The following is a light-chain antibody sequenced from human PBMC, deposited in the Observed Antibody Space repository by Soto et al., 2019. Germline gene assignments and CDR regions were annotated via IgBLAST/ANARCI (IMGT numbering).Light chain of an antibody. CDR3: LHYGTAQWT. Sequence: PGESATLSCRASQSVTRDSLAWDQQKPGHSPRLLISGASSRATGIPDRFSGGGSGTDFIFNISSLQPEDFAMYYCLHYGTAQWTFGQGT. CDR1: QSVTRDS. V-gene: IGKV3-20*01. J-gene: IGKJ1*01. CDR2: GAS.